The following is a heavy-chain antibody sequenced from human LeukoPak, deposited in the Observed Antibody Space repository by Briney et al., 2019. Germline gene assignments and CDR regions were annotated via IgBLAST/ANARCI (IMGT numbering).Heavy chain of an antibody. J-gene: IGHJ3*01. D-gene: IGHD4-11*01. V-gene: IGHV4-59*02. CDR3: AREFYSHAFDV. CDR1: GGSVNSDY. Sequence: SETLSLTCTVSGGSVNSDYWSWIRQPPGKGLEWIGYIYYTGSTSYNPSLQSRVTISVDTSKTHFSLKLRSVTAADTAVYYCAREFYSHAFDVWGQGTMVTVSS. CDR2: IYYTGST.